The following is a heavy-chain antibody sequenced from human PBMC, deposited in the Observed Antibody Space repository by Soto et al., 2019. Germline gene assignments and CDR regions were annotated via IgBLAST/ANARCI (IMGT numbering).Heavy chain of an antibody. J-gene: IGHJ6*03. Sequence: EVQLLESGGGLVQPGGSLRLTCAASGFTFSTYAMRWVRQAPGKGLEWVSTISDSGAGTYYADSVRGRFTISRDISKNILYLQENSLRAEHTAVYLCARCSGGSYNHYYYYMDVWGKGTPVTVS. CDR3: ARCSGGSYNHYYYYMDV. D-gene: IGHD2-15*01. V-gene: IGHV3-23*01. CDR2: ISDSGAGT. CDR1: GFTFSTYA.